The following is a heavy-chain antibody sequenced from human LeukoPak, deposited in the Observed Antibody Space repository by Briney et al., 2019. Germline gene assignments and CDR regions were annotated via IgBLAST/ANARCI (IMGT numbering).Heavy chain of an antibody. J-gene: IGHJ4*02. Sequence: GGSLRLSCAASGFTFSDYYMTWIRQAPGKGLEWVSYINSSGYTIYYSDSVKGRFTISRDNAKNSLYLQMNSLRTEDTAVYYCARGPPYGSGKFGPFDYWGQGTLVTVSS. CDR3: ARGPPYGSGKFGPFDY. D-gene: IGHD3-10*01. CDR1: GFTFSDYY. CDR2: INSSGYTI. V-gene: IGHV3-11*01.